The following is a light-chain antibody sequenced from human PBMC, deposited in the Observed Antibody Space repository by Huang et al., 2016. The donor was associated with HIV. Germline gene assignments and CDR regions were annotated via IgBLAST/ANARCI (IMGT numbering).Light chain of an antibody. Sequence: IVLTQSPATLAWYPGERFTLSCRASQSVGNYIAWYQQNPVQSPNLLIYDTSNRATGTPVRFSGSVSGTDFTLTISSLESEDFAVYYCQQRSSGVTFGGGTKVQVK. V-gene: IGKV3-11*01. CDR2: DTS. CDR1: QSVGNY. CDR3: QQRSSGVT. J-gene: IGKJ4*01.